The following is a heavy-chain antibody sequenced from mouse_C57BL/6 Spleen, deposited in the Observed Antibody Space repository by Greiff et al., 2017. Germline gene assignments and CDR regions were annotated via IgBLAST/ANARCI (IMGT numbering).Heavy chain of an antibody. J-gene: IGHJ2*01. CDR1: GFTFSDYY. V-gene: IGHV5-12*01. CDR2: ISNGGGST. CDR3: ARGGFDY. Sequence: DVMLVESGGGLVQPGGSLKLSCAASGFTFSDYYMYWVRQTPEKRLEWVAYISNGGGSTYYPDTVKGRFTISRDNAKNTLYLQMSRLKSEDTAMYYCARGGFDYWGQGTTLTVSS.